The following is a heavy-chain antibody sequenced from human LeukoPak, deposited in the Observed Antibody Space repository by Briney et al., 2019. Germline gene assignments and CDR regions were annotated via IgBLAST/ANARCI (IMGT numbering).Heavy chain of an antibody. J-gene: IGHJ4*02. CDR3: ARGGVFVMLRIDY. CDR2: ISSDGGYK. CDR1: GFSFKNYP. D-gene: IGHD3-16*01. V-gene: IGHV3-30*04. Sequence: PGRSLRLSCAASGFSFKNYPIHWVRQAPGKGLEWVAVISSDGGYKYYADSVKGRFTISRDNSEHTLELQMNSLRAEETAVYYCARGGVFVMLRIDYWGQGALVTVSS.